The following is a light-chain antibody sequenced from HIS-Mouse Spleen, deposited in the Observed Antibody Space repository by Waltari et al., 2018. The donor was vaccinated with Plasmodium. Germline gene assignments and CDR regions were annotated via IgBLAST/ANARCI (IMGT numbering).Light chain of an antibody. CDR2: VKN. Sequence: SSELTQDPAVSVALGQTVRITCQGDSLRSYYASWYQQKPGQAPVIVIYVKNNRPSGIPDRFSGSSSGNTASLTITGAQAEDEADYYCNSRDSSGNHQVFGGGTKLTVL. CDR1: SLRSYY. CDR3: NSRDSSGNHQV. J-gene: IGLJ3*02. V-gene: IGLV3-19*01.